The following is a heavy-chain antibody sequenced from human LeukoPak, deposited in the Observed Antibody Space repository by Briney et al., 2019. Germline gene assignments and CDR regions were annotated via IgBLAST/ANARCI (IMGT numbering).Heavy chain of an antibody. V-gene: IGHV3-53*01. CDR3: ARACPAWGPYYFDY. CDR1: GFTFSSYA. D-gene: IGHD3-16*01. CDR2: IYSGGST. Sequence: WGSLRLSCAASGFTFSSYALSWVRRAPGKGLEWVSVIYSGGSTYYADSVKGRFTISRDNSKNTLYLQMNSLRAEDTAVYYCARACPAWGPYYFDYWGQGTLVTVSS. J-gene: IGHJ4*02.